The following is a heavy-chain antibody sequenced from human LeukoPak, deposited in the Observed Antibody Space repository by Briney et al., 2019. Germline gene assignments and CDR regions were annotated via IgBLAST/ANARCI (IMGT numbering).Heavy chain of an antibody. CDR2: IYYSGST. Sequence: SQTLSLTCTVSGGSISSGGYYWSWIRQHPGKGLEWIGYIYYSGSTYYNPSLKSRVTISVGTSKNQFSLKLSSVTAADTAVYYCARDRSISYYYDSSGSFDAFDIWGQGTMVTVSS. CDR1: GGSISSGGYY. J-gene: IGHJ3*02. D-gene: IGHD3-22*01. CDR3: ARDRSISYYYDSSGSFDAFDI. V-gene: IGHV4-31*03.